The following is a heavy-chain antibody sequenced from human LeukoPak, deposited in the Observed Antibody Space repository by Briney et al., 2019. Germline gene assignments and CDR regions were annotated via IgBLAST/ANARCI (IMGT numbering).Heavy chain of an antibody. V-gene: IGHV3-48*04. CDR1: GFTFNSYA. J-gene: IGHJ4*02. Sequence: GGSLRLSCAASGFTFNSYAMNWVRQAPGVGLQWISYITGSSRIIYYADSVKGRFTISRDNAKTSLYLQKNSLRAEDTAVYYCARVLGGRTEYFDSWGQGTLVTVSS. D-gene: IGHD1/OR15-1a*01. CDR3: ARVLGGRTEYFDS. CDR2: ITGSSRII.